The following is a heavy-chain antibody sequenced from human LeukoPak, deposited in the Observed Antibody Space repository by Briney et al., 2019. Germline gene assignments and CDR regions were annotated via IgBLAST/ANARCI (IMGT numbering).Heavy chain of an antibody. J-gene: IGHJ4*02. V-gene: IGHV3-33*01. CDR2: TWYDGSNK. CDR1: GFTFSSYG. Sequence: PGGSLRLSCAASGFTFSSYGMHWVRQAPGKGLEWVAVTWYDGSNKYYADSVKGRFTISRDNSKNTLYLQMNSLRAEDTAVYYCARGERGYPTDYWGQGTLVTVSS. CDR3: ARGERGYPTDY. D-gene: IGHD1-1*01.